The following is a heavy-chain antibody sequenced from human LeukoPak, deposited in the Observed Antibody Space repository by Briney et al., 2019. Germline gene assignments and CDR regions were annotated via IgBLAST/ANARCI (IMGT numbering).Heavy chain of an antibody. CDR3: ARDGEYYYDSSGYLDY. V-gene: IGHV3-20*04. D-gene: IGHD3-22*01. CDR1: GFTFSSYS. Sequence: GGSLRLSCAASGFTFSSYSMNWVRQAPGKGLEWVSGINWNGGSTGYADSVKGRFTISRDNAKNSLYLQMNSLRAEDTALYYCARDGEYYYDSSGYLDYWGQGTLVTVSS. CDR2: INWNGGST. J-gene: IGHJ4*02.